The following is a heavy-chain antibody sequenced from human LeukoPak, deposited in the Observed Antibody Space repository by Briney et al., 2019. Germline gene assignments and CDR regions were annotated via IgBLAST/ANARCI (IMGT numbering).Heavy chain of an antibody. J-gene: IGHJ4*02. V-gene: IGHV3-30*03. CDR2: ISYDGSNK. CDR3: ARDPGPRELDWLFAY. Sequence: GGSLRLSCAASGFTFSSYGMHWVRQAPGKGLEWVAVISYDGSNKYYADSVKGRFTISRDNSKNTLYLQMNSLRAEDTAVYYCARDPGPRELDWLFAYWGQGTLVTVSS. D-gene: IGHD3-9*01. CDR1: GFTFSSYG.